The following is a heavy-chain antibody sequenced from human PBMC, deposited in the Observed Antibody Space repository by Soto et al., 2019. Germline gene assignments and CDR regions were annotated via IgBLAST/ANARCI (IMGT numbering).Heavy chain of an antibody. CDR2: INSDGSST. D-gene: IGHD6-19*01. CDR1: GFTFSSYW. Sequence: GGSLRLSCAASGFTFSSYWMHWVRQAPGKGLVWVSRINSDGSSTSYADSVKGRFTISRDNAKNTLYLQMNSLRAEDAAVYYCAVAVVGTTAIGYWGQGTLVTVS. V-gene: IGHV3-74*01. J-gene: IGHJ4*02. CDR3: AVAVVGTTAIGY.